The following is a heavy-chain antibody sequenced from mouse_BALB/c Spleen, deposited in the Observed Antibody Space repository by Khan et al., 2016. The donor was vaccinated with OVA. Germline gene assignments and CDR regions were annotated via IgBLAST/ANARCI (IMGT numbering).Heavy chain of an antibody. Sequence: VRLQQSGPELVKSSATVKLSCTASGLYIKDTYMHWLKQWPEQGLEWIGRIDPPNGNTKYAPQFQGKATITADTSSNAAYLQLSSLTSEDTTVYYCAGMSRKWGQGTTLTVSS. J-gene: IGHJ2*01. CDR2: IDPPNGNT. CDR1: GLYIKDTY. V-gene: IGHV14-3*02. CDR3: AGMSRK.